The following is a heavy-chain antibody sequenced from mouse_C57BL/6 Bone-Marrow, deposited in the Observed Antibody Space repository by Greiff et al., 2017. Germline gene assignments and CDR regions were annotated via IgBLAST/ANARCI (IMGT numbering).Heavy chain of an antibody. Sequence: VQLQQPGAELVKPGASVKLSCKASGYTFTSYWMQWVKQRPGQGLEWIGEIDPSDSYTNYNQKFKGKATLTVDTSSSSAYMQLSSLTSEDSAVYYCAGGLLPYAMDYWGQGTSVTVSS. CDR2: IDPSDSYT. J-gene: IGHJ4*01. D-gene: IGHD2-3*01. V-gene: IGHV1-50*01. CDR3: AGGLLPYAMDY. CDR1: GYTFTSYW.